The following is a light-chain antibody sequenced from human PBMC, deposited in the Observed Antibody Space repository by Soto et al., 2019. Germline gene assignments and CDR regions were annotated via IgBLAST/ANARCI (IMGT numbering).Light chain of an antibody. V-gene: IGKV1-5*03. CDR3: QQYNSFSQA. CDR1: ESGSRW. CDR2: QAS. J-gene: IGKJ1*01. Sequence: DIQMTQSPSTLSASVGDRVTITCRASESGSRWLAWYQQKPGRTPKLLIYQASTLETGVPSRFSGSSSGTEVTLTISSLQPDDFATYNGQQYNSFSQAFGQGTKVEIK.